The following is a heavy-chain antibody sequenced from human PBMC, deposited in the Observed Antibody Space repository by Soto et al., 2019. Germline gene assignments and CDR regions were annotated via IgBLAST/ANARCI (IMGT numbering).Heavy chain of an antibody. CDR2: INPNSGNT. D-gene: IGHD3-3*01. J-gene: IGHJ3*02. CDR3: IVLEWSLDI. Sequence: ASLKVACNTAGCTFTSYDINWVRQATGQGLEWMGWINPNSGNTGYAQKFQGRVTMTRNTSISTAYMELSSLRSEDTAVYYCIVLEWSLDIWGQGTMVTVSS. CDR1: GCTFTSYD. V-gene: IGHV1-8*01.